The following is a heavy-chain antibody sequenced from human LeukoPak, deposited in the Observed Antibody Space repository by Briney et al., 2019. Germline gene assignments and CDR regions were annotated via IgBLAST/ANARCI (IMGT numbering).Heavy chain of an antibody. CDR2: INSDGDNT. V-gene: IGHV3-74*01. CDR3: ARDNAPQTYSSGWYDS. Sequence: GGSLRLSCAASGFSFRTHWMHWVRQASGTGLVWVSRINSDGDNTNYAESVKGRFTISRDNAKNTLYLQMNSLRAEDSALYYCARDNAPQTYSSGWYDSWGQGALVTVSS. D-gene: IGHD6-19*01. J-gene: IGHJ5*01. CDR1: GFSFRTHW.